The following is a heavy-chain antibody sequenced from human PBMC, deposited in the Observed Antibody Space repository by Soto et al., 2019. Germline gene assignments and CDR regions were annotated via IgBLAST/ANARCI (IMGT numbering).Heavy chain of an antibody. CDR2: TYYRSKWYN. CDR3: ARDLGGRRTAADYGMDV. V-gene: IGHV6-1*01. Sequence: PSQTLSLTCDISGDHVSSNSAAWNWIRPSPSRGLEWLGRTYYRSKWYNDYAVSVKSRITINPDTSKNQFSLQLNSVTPEDTAVYYCARDLGGRRTAADYGMDVWGQGTTVTVSS. J-gene: IGHJ6*02. D-gene: IGHD2-21*02. CDR1: GDHVSSNSAA.